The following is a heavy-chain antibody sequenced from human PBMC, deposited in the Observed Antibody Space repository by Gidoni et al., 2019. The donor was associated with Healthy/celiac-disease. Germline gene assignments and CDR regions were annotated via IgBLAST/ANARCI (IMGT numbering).Heavy chain of an antibody. D-gene: IGHD1-1*01. CDR1: GFTVSSYG. CDR2: IWYDVINK. Sequence: QVQLVESGGGVVQPGRSLRLSCAASGFTVSSYGRHWVRQAPGKGLEWVAVIWYDVINKYYADSVKGRFTIARYNSKNTLYLQMNSLRAEDTAVYYWARDRLEPDYWGQGTLVTVSS. CDR3: ARDRLEPDY. J-gene: IGHJ4*02. V-gene: IGHV3-33*01.